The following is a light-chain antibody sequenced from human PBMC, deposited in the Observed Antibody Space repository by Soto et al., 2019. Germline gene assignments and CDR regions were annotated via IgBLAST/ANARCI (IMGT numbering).Light chain of an antibody. J-gene: IGKJ2*01. V-gene: IGKV3-20*01. CDR1: QSIFNNY. Sequence: EIVLTQSPCTLSLSPRERATLSCRASQSIFNNYLAWYQQKPGQAPRLLVYGASFRATGIPDRFSGSGSGTDFPLTSSRLEPEDFAVYYCQQYGGSPFTFGQGTRLEIK. CDR3: QQYGGSPFT. CDR2: GAS.